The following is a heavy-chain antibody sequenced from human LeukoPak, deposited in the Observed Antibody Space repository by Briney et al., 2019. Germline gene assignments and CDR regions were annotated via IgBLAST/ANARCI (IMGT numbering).Heavy chain of an antibody. J-gene: IGHJ4*02. CDR3: ARGGRGYCTSSSCYFDY. D-gene: IGHD2-2*01. CDR1: GDSVSSAA. CDR2: TYYRSKWYN. V-gene: IGHV6-1*01. Sequence: SQTRSLTCAISGDSVSSAAWNWIRQSPSRGLEWLGRTYYRSKWYNDYAVSMKSGITINPDTSKNQFSLQLNSVTPEDTAVYYCARGGRGYCTSSSCYFDYWGQGTLVTVSS.